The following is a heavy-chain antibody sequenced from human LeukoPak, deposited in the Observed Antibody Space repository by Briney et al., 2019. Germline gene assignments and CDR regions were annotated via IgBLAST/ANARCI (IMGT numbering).Heavy chain of an antibody. D-gene: IGHD6-13*01. V-gene: IGHV4-59*01. CDR3: AGGYSSSWYRDY. Sequence: SETLSLTCTVSGGSISRYYWTWLRQPPGKGLEWNGHIYYSGCTNYNPSLKRRVTISVDTSKNQFSLKLSSVTAADTAVYYCAGGYSSSWYRDYWGQGTLVTVSS. J-gene: IGHJ4*02. CDR2: IYYSGCT. CDR1: GGSISRYY.